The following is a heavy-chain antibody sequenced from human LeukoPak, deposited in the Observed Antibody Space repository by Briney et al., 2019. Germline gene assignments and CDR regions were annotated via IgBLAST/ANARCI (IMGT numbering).Heavy chain of an antibody. Sequence: GGSLRLSCAVSRFALSNYGMSWVRQAPGKGLEWVSAISGSGGSTYYADSVKGRFTISRDNSKNTLYLQMNSLRAEDTAVYYCAKDPPGGVTGFDYWGQGTLVTVSS. CDR3: AKDPPGGVTGFDY. D-gene: IGHD4-23*01. V-gene: IGHV3-23*01. CDR1: RFALSNYG. J-gene: IGHJ4*02. CDR2: ISGSGGST.